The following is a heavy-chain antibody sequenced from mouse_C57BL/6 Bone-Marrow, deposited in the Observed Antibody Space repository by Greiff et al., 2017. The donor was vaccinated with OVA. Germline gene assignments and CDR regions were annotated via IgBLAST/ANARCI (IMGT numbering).Heavy chain of an antibody. D-gene: IGHD2-4*01. CDR2: IWSGGST. Sequence: VKLVESGPGLVQPSQSLSITCTVSGFSLTSYGVHWVRQSPGKGLEWLGVIWSGGSTDYNAAFISRLSISKDNSKSQVFFKMNSLQADDTAIYYCARDYYDPPAWFAYWGQGTLVTVSA. CDR3: ARDYYDPPAWFAY. V-gene: IGHV2-2*01. CDR1: GFSLTSYG. J-gene: IGHJ3*01.